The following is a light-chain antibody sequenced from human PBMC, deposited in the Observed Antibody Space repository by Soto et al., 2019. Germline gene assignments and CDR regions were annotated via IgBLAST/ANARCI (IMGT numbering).Light chain of an antibody. CDR2: GAS. CDR1: QSVSSN. V-gene: IGKV3-15*01. CDR3: QQYNNWPPLT. Sequence: EIVMTQSPATLSVSPGERATLSCRASQSVSSNLAWYQQKPGQAPRLLIYGASTRPTGIPARFSGSGSGTEFTLNISSLQSEDFALYYCQQYNNWPPLTFGGGTKVEIK. J-gene: IGKJ4*01.